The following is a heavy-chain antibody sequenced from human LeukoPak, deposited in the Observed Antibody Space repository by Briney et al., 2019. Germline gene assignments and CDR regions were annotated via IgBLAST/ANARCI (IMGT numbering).Heavy chain of an antibody. V-gene: IGHV1-2*02. J-gene: IGHJ4*02. D-gene: IGHD2-2*01. CDR3: ARAVRYQYYFDY. Sequence: ASVKVSCKASGYTFTGYYMHWVRQAPGQGLEWMGWINPNRGGTNYAQKFQGRVTMTRDTSISAAYMELSRLRSDDTAVYYCARAVRYQYYFDYWGQGTLVTVSS. CDR2: INPNRGGT. CDR1: GYTFTGYY.